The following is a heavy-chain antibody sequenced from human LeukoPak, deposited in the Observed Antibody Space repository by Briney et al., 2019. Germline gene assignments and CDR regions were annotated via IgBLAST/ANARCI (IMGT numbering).Heavy chain of an antibody. CDR1: GGTFSSYA. CDR3: ASGTIRAYAFDI. CDR2: IIPIFGTA. J-gene: IGHJ3*02. V-gene: IGHV1-69*01. D-gene: IGHD1-1*01. Sequence: ASVKVSCKASGGTFSSYAISWVRQAPGQGLEWMGGIIPIFGTANYAQKFQGRVTITADESTSTAYMELSSLRSEDTAVYYCASGTIRAYAFDIWGQGTMVTVS.